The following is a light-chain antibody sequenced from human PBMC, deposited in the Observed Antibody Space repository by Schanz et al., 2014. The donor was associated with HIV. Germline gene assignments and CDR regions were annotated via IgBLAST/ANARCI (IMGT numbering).Light chain of an antibody. CDR2: DVS. Sequence: QSALTQPASVSGSPGQSITISCTGTSSDVGVYNYVSWYQQHPGKAPKLMIYDVSNRPSGVSNRFSGSKSGNTASLTISGLQPEDEADYYCISYTSDTVLFGGGTKLTVL. CDR1: SSDVGVYNY. CDR3: ISYTSDTVL. J-gene: IGLJ2*01. V-gene: IGLV2-14*01.